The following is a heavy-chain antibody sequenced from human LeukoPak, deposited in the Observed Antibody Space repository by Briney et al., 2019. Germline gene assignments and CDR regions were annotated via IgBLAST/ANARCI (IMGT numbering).Heavy chain of an antibody. D-gene: IGHD6-13*01. CDR3: TYSSSWYGGFDY. CDR2: MNPNSGNT. J-gene: IGHJ4*02. CDR1: GYTFTSYD. V-gene: IGHV1-8*01. Sequence: EASVKVSCKASGYTFTSYDINWVRQATGQGLEWMGWMNPNSGNTGYAQKFQGRVTMTRNTSISTAYMELSSLRSEDTAVYYCTYSSSWYGGFDYWGQGTLVTVSS.